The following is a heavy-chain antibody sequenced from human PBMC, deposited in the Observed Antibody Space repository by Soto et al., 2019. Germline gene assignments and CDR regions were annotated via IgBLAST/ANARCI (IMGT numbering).Heavy chain of an antibody. V-gene: IGHV3-30-3*01. Sequence: VQLMESGGGVVQPGRSLRLSCAASGFTFSSYAMHWVRQAPGKGLEWVAVISYDGSNKYYADSVKGRFTISRDNSKNTLYLQMNSLRAEDTAVYYCAGGDCSGGSCYPPDYWGQGTLVTVSS. D-gene: IGHD2-15*01. J-gene: IGHJ4*02. CDR2: ISYDGSNK. CDR1: GFTFSSYA. CDR3: AGGDCSGGSCYPPDY.